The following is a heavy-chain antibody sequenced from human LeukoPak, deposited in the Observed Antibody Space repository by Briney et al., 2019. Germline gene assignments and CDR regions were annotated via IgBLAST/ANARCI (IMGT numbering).Heavy chain of an antibody. CDR3: ARATTYYDILTGYTPVDAFDI. CDR2: ISSISSYI. V-gene: IGHV3-21*01. CDR1: GFTVSSNY. J-gene: IGHJ3*02. D-gene: IGHD3-9*01. Sequence: GGSLRLSCAASGFTVSSNYMNWVRRARGKGLEGVSSISSISSYIYYADSVKGRFTISRDNAKNSLYLQMNSLRAEDTAVYYCARATTYYDILTGYTPVDAFDIWGQGTMVTVSS.